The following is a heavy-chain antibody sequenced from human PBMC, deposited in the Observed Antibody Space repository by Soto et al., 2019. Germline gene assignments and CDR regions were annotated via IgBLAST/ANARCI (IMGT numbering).Heavy chain of an antibody. CDR1: GGTFSSYT. CDR2: IIPILGIA. V-gene: IGHV1-69*04. J-gene: IGHJ5*02. CDR3: ARDVIGYCSSTSCYAWFDP. Sequence: GASVKVSCKASGGTFSSYTISWVRQAPGQGLEWMGRIIPILGIANCAQKFQGRVTITADKSTSTAYMELSSLRSEDTAVYYCARDVIGYCSSTSCYAWFDPWGQGTLVTVSS. D-gene: IGHD2-2*01.